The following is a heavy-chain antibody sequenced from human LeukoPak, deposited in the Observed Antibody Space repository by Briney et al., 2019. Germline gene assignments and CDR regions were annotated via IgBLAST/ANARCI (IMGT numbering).Heavy chain of an antibody. CDR2: IFYSGST. J-gene: IGHJ4*02. D-gene: IGHD4-23*01. CDR3: ARGDYGGNSLYYYYFDY. V-gene: IGHV4-61*08. CDR1: GGSISCGDYY. Sequence: PSETLSLTCTVSGGSISCGDYYWSWIRQPPGKGLKWIGYIFYSGSTNYNPSLKSRVTISVDTSKNQFSLKLSSVTAADTAVYYCARGDYGGNSLYYYYFDYWGQGTLVTVSS.